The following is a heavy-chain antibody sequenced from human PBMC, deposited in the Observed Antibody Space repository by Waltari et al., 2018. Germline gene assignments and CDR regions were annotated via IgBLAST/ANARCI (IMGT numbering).Heavy chain of an antibody. CDR1: GFTFSTYA. CDR2: INEACVWN. J-gene: IGHJ4*02. D-gene: IGHD6-6*01. Sequence: EVQVLESGGGLVQPGGSLRLSCAASGFTFSTYAMGWVRPAPGKGLEWLSAINEACVWNSHADSVRGRFTISRDNSKNILYLQMNDLRVEDTAIYYCAKYANPSSYLDYWGQGTLVTVSS. CDR3: AKYANPSSYLDY. V-gene: IGHV3-23*01.